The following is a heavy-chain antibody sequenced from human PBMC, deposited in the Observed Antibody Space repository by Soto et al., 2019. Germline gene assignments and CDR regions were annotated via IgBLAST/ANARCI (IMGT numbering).Heavy chain of an antibody. CDR2: ISSSSSTI. CDR3: ARASGYYDMDV. D-gene: IGHD3-3*01. CDR1: GFTFSRYS. J-gene: IGHJ6*02. Sequence: EVQLVESGGGLVQPGGSLRLSCAASGFTFSRYSMNWVRQAPGKGLEWVSYISSSSSTIYYADSVKGRFTISRDNAKNSVFLQMHRLRDEDTAVYYCARASGYYDMDVWGQGTTVTVSS. V-gene: IGHV3-48*02.